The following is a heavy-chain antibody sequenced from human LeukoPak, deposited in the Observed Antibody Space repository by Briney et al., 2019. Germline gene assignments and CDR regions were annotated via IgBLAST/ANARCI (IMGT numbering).Heavy chain of an antibody. V-gene: IGHV4-59*01. CDR1: GGSISSYY. Sequence: SETLSLTCTGSGGSISSYYWSWIRQPPGKGLEWIGYIYYSGSTNYNPSLKSRVTISVDTSKNQFSLKLSAVTAADTAVYYCARRFDSSGYLDAFDIWGQGTMVTVSS. CDR2: IYYSGST. J-gene: IGHJ3*02. D-gene: IGHD3-22*01. CDR3: ARRFDSSGYLDAFDI.